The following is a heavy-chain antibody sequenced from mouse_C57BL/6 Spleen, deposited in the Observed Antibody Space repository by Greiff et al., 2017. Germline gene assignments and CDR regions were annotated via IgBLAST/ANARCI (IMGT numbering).Heavy chain of an antibody. Sequence: EVHLVESGPELVKPGASVKIPCKASGYTFTDYNMDWVKQSHGKSLEWIGDINPNNGGTIYNQKFKGKATLTVDKSSSTAYMELRSLTSEDTAVYYCASLYGPYAMDYWGQGTSVTVSS. D-gene: IGHD1-1*02. V-gene: IGHV1-18*01. CDR1: GYTFTDYN. J-gene: IGHJ4*01. CDR3: ASLYGPYAMDY. CDR2: INPNNGGT.